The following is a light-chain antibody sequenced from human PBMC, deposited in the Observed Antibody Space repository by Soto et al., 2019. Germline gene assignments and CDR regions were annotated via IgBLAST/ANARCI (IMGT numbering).Light chain of an antibody. CDR2: AAS. CDR1: QSVRRD. J-gene: IGKJ2*01. Sequence: IVMTQSPATLSVSPGEGATLSCRASQSVRRDLAWYQQRPGQAPRLLIYAASTRATGIPARFSGSGSGTEFTLTITSLQSDDSAIYYCKKYNNWPPSTFGQGTKVDI. V-gene: IGKV3D-15*01. CDR3: KKYNNWPPST.